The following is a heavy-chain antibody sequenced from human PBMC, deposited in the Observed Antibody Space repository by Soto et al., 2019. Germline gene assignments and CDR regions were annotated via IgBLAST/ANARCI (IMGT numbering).Heavy chain of an antibody. D-gene: IGHD3-9*01. Sequence: SETLSLTCTVSGGSISSSSYYWGWIRQPPGKGLEWIGSIYYSGNTYYNPSLKSRVTISVDTSKNQFSLKLSSVTAADTAVYYCARRGLRYFDWLVWGQGTTVTVSS. J-gene: IGHJ6*02. CDR1: GGSISSSSYY. CDR2: IYYSGNT. V-gene: IGHV4-39*01. CDR3: ARRGLRYFDWLV.